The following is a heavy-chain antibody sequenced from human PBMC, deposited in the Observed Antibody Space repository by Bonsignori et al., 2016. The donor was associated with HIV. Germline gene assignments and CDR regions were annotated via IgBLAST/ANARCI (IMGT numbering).Heavy chain of an antibody. Sequence: SETLSLTCTVSGGSISSYYWSWIRQPAGKGLEWIGRIYTSGSTNYNPSLKSRVTMSVDTSKNQFSLKLSSVTAADTAVYYCARDTRYYDSSGYYLGHLFDYWGQGTLVTVSS. CDR2: IYTSGST. D-gene: IGHD3-22*01. CDR3: ARDTRYYDSSGYYLGHLFDY. V-gene: IGHV4-4*07. J-gene: IGHJ4*02. CDR1: GGSISSYY.